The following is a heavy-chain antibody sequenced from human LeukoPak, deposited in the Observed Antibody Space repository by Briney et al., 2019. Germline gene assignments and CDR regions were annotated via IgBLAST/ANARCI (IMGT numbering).Heavy chain of an antibody. CDR3: ASVASSYYYGMDV. D-gene: IGHD2-2*01. V-gene: IGHV4-59*06. J-gene: IGHJ6*02. CDR1: GGSISSSY. CDR2: IYYSGST. Sequence: SETLSLTCTVSGGSISSSYWNWIRQPPGKGLEWIGYIYYSGSTYYNPSLKSRVTISVDTSKNQFSLKLSSVTAADTAVYYCASVASSYYYGMDVWGQGTTVTVSS.